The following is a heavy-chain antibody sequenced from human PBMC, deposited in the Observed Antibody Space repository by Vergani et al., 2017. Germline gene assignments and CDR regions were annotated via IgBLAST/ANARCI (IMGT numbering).Heavy chain of an antibody. CDR1: GYTFTSYG. CDR3: ARDRSHXKSITMIVVVISDYGMDV. V-gene: IGHV1-18*01. Sequence: QVQLVQSGAEVKKPGASVKVSCKASGYTFTSYGISWVRQAPGQGLEWMGWISAYNGNTNYAQKLQGRVTMTTDTSTSTAYMELMSLRSDDTAVYYCARDRSHXKSITMIVVVISDYGMDVCGQGTTVTVSS. J-gene: IGHJ6*02. CDR2: ISAYNGNT. D-gene: IGHD3-22*01.